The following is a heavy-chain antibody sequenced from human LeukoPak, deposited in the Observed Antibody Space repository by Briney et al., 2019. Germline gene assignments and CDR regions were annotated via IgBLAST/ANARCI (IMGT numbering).Heavy chain of an antibody. V-gene: IGHV3-23*01. CDR1: GLTFSNYA. CDR3: SKDPNGDYVGAFDM. CDR2: ISDSGGST. J-gene: IGHJ3*02. D-gene: IGHD4-17*01. Sequence: GGSLRLSCAASGLTFSNYAMSWVRQAPGKGLEWVSGISDSGGSTYYADSVKGRFSVSRDNSQNTVFLHMNSLRADDTALYYCSKDPNGDYVGAFDMWGPGTMVTVSS.